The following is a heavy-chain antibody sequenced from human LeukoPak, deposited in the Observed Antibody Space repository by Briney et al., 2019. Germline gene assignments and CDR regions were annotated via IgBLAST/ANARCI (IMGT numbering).Heavy chain of an antibody. V-gene: IGHV3-30-3*01. J-gene: IGHJ4*02. Sequence: GGSLRLSCAASGFTFSSYARHWVRQAPGKGLEWVADISYDGSNKYYADSVKGRLTISRDNSKSTLYLQMNSLRAEDTATYCCARSPYYDILAGFYYYFDYWGQGTLVTVSS. CDR3: ARSPYYDILAGFYYYFDY. CDR2: ISYDGSNK. D-gene: IGHD3-9*01. CDR1: GFTFSSYA.